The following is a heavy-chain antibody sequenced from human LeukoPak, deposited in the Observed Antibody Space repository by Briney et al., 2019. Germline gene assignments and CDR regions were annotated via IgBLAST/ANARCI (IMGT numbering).Heavy chain of an antibody. J-gene: IGHJ4*02. D-gene: IGHD3-22*01. Sequence: SETLSLTCTVSGASISSSSYYWDWIRQPPGKGLEWIGSIYYSGSTYYNPSLKSRVTISVDTSRNQFSLKLSPVTAADTAVYYCARQVYYYDSNGYEHFDYWGQGTLVTVSS. CDR3: ARQVYYYDSNGYEHFDY. CDR2: IYYSGST. V-gene: IGHV4-39*01. CDR1: GASISSSSYY.